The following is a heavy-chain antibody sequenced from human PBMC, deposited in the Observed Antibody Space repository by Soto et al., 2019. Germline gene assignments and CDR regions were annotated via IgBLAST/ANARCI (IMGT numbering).Heavy chain of an antibody. Sequence: SVKVSCKASGGTFSSYAISWVRQAPGQGLEWMGGIIPIFGTANYAQKLQGRVTITADESTSTAYMELSSLRSEDTAVYYCARGGVRGVIITDLDYYGMDVWGQGTTVTVSS. D-gene: IGHD3-10*01. CDR2: IIPIFGTA. CDR1: GGTFSSYA. CDR3: ARGGVRGVIITDLDYYGMDV. V-gene: IGHV1-69*13. J-gene: IGHJ6*02.